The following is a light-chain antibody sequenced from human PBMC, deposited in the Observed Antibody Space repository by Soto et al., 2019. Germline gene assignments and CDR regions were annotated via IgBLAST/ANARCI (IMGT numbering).Light chain of an antibody. CDR2: DAP. Sequence: ETVMTQSPATLSVSPGDRATLSCSASQSVSYNLAWYQQKPGQAPRLLIYDAPTRATGIPARFSGSASGTEFTLTISSLLSEDFAVYYCQQYNNWPLTFGGGTKVDIK. V-gene: IGKV3D-15*01. J-gene: IGKJ4*01. CDR1: QSVSYN. CDR3: QQYNNWPLT.